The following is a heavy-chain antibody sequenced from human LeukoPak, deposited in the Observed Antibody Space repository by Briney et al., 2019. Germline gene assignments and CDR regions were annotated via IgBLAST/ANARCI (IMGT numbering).Heavy chain of an antibody. CDR1: GFIFRDHS. D-gene: IGHD6-6*01. V-gene: IGHV3-48*01. Sequence: GGSLRLSCAASGFIFRDHSMHWVRQAPGKGPEWVSYISSSSDTTYYADSVKGRFTISRDNAKNSLSLQMDSLRVEDTAVYYCAREYSSSSGRAFDIWGQGTMVTVSS. CDR2: ISSSSDTT. J-gene: IGHJ3*02. CDR3: AREYSSSSGRAFDI.